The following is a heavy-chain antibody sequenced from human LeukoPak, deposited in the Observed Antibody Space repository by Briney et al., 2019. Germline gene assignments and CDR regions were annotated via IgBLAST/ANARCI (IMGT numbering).Heavy chain of an antibody. V-gene: IGHV1-18*04. CDR2: ISAYNGNT. D-gene: IGHD3-10*01. J-gene: IGHJ4*02. CDR1: GYTFTSYG. Sequence: ASAKVSCKASGYTFTSYGISWVRQAPGQGLEWMGWISAYNGNTNYAQKLQGRVTMTTDTSTSTAYMELRSPRSDDTAVYYCARSRFGEFHFDYWGQGTLVTVSS. CDR3: ARSRFGEFHFDY.